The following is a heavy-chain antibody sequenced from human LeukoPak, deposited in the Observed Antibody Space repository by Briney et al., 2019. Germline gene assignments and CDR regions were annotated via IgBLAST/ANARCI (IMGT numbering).Heavy chain of an antibody. CDR3: ARAQNKERVVLAAYRGAFDP. V-gene: IGHV4-59*11. CDR1: GGSISSHY. J-gene: IGHJ5*02. Sequence: SETLSLTCTVSGGSISSHYWSWIRQPPGKGLEWIGYIYYSGSTNYNPSPKSRVTISVDTSKNQFSLKLSSVTAADTAVYYCARAQNKERVVLAAYRGAFDPWGQGTLVTVSS. CDR2: IYYSGST. D-gene: IGHD2-2*01.